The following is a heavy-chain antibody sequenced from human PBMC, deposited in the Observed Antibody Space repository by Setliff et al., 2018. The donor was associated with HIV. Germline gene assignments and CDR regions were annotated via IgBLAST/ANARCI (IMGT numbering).Heavy chain of an antibody. J-gene: IGHJ4*02. CDR2: IYYSGST. CDR3: ARGGGPDTNFDS. Sequence: PSETLSLTCTVSGETIRNGFYYWHWMRQPPGKGLEWIGSIYYSGSTHYKSSLKSRVTISVDTSKNQFSLRLSSVTAADTAVYYRARGGGPDTNFDSWGRGTLVTVSS. CDR1: GETIRNGFYY. V-gene: IGHV4-39*07.